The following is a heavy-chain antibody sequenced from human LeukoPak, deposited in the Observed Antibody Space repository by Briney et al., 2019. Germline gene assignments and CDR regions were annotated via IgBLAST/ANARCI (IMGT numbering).Heavy chain of an antibody. V-gene: IGHV3-7*01. CDR2: IRHDGSEK. J-gene: IGHJ4*02. D-gene: IGHD4-11*01. CDR3: VRSEVTRGGAH. Sequence: QSGGSLRLSCGASGFTFSSYWMSWVRQAPGKGLEWVANIRHDGSEKYYVDSVKGRFTTSRDNARGSLFLQMNSLSAEDTAMYYCVRSEVTRGGAHWGQGTLVTVSS. CDR1: GFTFSSYW.